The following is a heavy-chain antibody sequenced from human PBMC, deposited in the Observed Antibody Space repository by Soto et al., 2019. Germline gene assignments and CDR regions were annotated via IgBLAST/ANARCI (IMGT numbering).Heavy chain of an antibody. CDR1: GYSFTSYW. CDR2: IYPGDSDT. Sequence: GESLKISCKGSGYSFTSYWIGWVRQMPGKGLEWMGIIYPGDSDTRYSPSFQGQVTISADKSISTAYLQWSSLKASDTAMYYCARVDYDILTGYYLQYYFDYWGQGTLVTVSS. J-gene: IGHJ4*02. CDR3: ARVDYDILTGYYLQYYFDY. V-gene: IGHV5-51*01. D-gene: IGHD3-9*01.